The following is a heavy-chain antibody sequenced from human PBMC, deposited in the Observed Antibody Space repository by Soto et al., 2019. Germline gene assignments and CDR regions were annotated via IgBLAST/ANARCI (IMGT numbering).Heavy chain of an antibody. Sequence: GGSLRLSCATSGFTFSGSAMHWVRQASGKGLEWVGRIRSKANNYATAYAASVKGRFTISRDDSKNTAYLQMTSLKTEDTAVYYCSRLGVGNWGQGTLVTVSS. D-gene: IGHD7-27*01. CDR1: GFTFSGSA. V-gene: IGHV3-73*01. CDR2: IRSKANNYAT. J-gene: IGHJ4*02. CDR3: SRLGVGN.